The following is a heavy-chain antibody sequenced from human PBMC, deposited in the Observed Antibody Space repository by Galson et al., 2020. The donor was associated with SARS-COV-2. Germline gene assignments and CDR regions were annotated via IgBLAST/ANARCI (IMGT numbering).Heavy chain of an antibody. CDR3: ARVFRLVSAAMRRQLYGMDV. Sequence: GESLKISCKASGYTFTSYGISWVRQAPGQGLEWMGWISAYNGNTNYAQKLQGRVTMTTDTSTSTAYMELRSLRSDDTAVYYCARVFRLVSAAMRRQLYGMDVWGQGTTVTVSS. V-gene: IGHV1-18*01. CDR1: GYTFTSYG. J-gene: IGHJ6*02. CDR2: ISAYNGNT. D-gene: IGHD2-2*01.